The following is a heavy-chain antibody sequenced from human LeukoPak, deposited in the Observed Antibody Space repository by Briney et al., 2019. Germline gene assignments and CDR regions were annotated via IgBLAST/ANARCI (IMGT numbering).Heavy chain of an antibody. CDR1: GYTFTGYY. J-gene: IGHJ4*02. Sequence: ASVKVSCKASGYTFTGYYMHWVRQAPGQGLEWMGRINPNSGGTNYAQKFQGRVTMTRDTSISTAYMELSRLTSDDTAMYYCAKTPVAGTSFDFWGQGTLVTVSS. CDR3: AKTPVAGTSFDF. D-gene: IGHD6-19*01. CDR2: INPNSGGT. V-gene: IGHV1-2*06.